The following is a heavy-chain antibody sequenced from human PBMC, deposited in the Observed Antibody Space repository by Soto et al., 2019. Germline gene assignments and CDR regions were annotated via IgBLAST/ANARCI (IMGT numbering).Heavy chain of an antibody. D-gene: IGHD1-26*01. CDR1: GGDLTNSG. Sequence: QVHLVQSGAEMKKPGSSVKVSCKVSGGDLTNSGISWVRQAPGQGLEWMGGIFPLLAMVDYSQKFQGRVTITADESTNTAYMDLGSLKSDDTAVYYCAKADGAGFKSWGQGTLVIVSS. CDR2: IFPLLAMV. V-gene: IGHV1-69*04. J-gene: IGHJ4*02. CDR3: AKADGAGFKS.